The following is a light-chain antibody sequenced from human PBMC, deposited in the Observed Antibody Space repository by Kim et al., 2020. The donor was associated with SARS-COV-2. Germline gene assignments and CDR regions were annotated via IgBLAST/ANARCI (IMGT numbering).Light chain of an antibody. CDR3: QQRKYWPPLT. J-gene: IGKJ4*01. Sequence: EVVLTQSPATLSLSPGETATLSCRASQSVDIYLAWYQQKPGQPPRLLIYDASNRATGIPGRFSGSGSGTDFTLTISSLEPEDFAVYYCQQRKYWPPLTFGGGTKVDIK. V-gene: IGKV3-11*01. CDR2: DAS. CDR1: QSVDIY.